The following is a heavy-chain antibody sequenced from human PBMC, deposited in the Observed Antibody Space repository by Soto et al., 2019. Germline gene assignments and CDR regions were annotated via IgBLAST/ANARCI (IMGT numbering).Heavy chain of an antibody. Sequence: PSETLSLTCTFSGGSISSGGYYLSWIRQHPGKGLEWIGYIYYSGSTYYNPSLKSRVTISVDTSKNQFSLKLSSVTAADTAVCYWARGSSGYDFLDYWGQGTLVPVSS. J-gene: IGHJ4*02. CDR2: IYYSGST. CDR3: ARGSSGYDFLDY. V-gene: IGHV4-31*03. CDR1: GGSISSGGYY. D-gene: IGHD5-12*01.